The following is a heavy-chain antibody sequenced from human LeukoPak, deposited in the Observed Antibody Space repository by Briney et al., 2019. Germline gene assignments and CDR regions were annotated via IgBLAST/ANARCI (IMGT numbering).Heavy chain of an antibody. CDR1: GFTFTSYG. CDR2: IWYDGSNK. D-gene: IGHD3-22*01. V-gene: IGHV3-33*01. J-gene: IGHJ4*02. Sequence: TGGSLRLSCAASGFTFTSYGMHWVRQAPGKGLELVAVIWYDGSNKYYADSVKGRFTISRDNSKNTLYLQMNGLRAEDTAVYYCARVSFYDSSGYYPPDYWGQGTLVTVSS. CDR3: ARVSFYDSSGYYPPDY.